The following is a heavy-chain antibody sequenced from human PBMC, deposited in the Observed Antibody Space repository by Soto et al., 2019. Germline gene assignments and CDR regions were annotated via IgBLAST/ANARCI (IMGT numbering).Heavy chain of an antibody. D-gene: IGHD2-2*02. CDR2: IYPGDPDT. Sequence: GESLKISCKGSGYSFTSYWIAWVRQMPGKGLEWMGIIYPGDPDTRYSPSFQGQVSISADKSISTAYLQWSSLKASDTAIYYCARQYCITTSCYIGMDVWGQGTTVTVS. CDR1: GYSFTSYW. CDR3: ARQYCITTSCYIGMDV. V-gene: IGHV5-51*01. J-gene: IGHJ6*02.